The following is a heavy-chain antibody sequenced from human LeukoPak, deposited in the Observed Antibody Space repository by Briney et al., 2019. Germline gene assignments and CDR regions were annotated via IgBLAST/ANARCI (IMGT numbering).Heavy chain of an antibody. CDR2: INSDGSST. Sequence: PGGSLRLSCAASGFTFSSYWMHWVRQAPGKGLVWVSRINSDGSSTSYADSVKGRFTISRDNAKNTLYLQMNSLRAEDTAVYYCARVAGHYYDSSGYRSKSNYFDYWGQGTLVTVFS. CDR1: GFTFSSYW. J-gene: IGHJ4*02. CDR3: ARVAGHYYDSSGYRSKSNYFDY. D-gene: IGHD3-22*01. V-gene: IGHV3-74*01.